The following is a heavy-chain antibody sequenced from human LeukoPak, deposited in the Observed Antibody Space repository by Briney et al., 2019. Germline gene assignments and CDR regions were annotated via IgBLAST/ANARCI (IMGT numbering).Heavy chain of an antibody. D-gene: IGHD1-26*01. CDR3: ARSSGRHSGGYFDY. J-gene: IGHJ4*02. V-gene: IGHV4-59*08. CDR1: GGSISSYY. Sequence: KASETLSLTCTVSGGSISSYYWSWIRQPPGKGLEWIGYIYYSGSTNYNPSLKSRVTISVDTSKNQFSLKLSSVTAADTAVYYCARSSGRHSGGYFDYWGQGTLVTVSS. CDR2: IYYSGST.